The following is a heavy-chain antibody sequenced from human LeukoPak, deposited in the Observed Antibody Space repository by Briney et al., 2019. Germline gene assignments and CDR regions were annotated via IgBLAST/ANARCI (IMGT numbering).Heavy chain of an antibody. V-gene: IGHV3-33*01. Sequence: GGSLRLSCAASGFTFSSFDMHWVRQAPGKGLEWVAFIWYDGSDKYYADSVKGRFTISRDNSKNTLYLQMNSLRAEDTAVYYCARAQEGGFDYWGQGTLVTVSS. CDR3: ARAQEGGFDY. CDR2: IWYDGSDK. CDR1: GFTFSSFD. J-gene: IGHJ4*02.